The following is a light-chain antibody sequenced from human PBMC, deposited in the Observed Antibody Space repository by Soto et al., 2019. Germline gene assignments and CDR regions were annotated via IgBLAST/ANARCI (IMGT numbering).Light chain of an antibody. CDR3: QQHNNWHT. V-gene: IGKV3-11*01. Sequence: ETVLTQSGATLSVSRGEIATLSCRASESVRTSLAWYQQKPGQAPSLLIYGASKRATGIPARFSGSGSGTDFTLTISRLETEDFAVYFCQQHNNWHTFGQGTRLEIK. CDR1: ESVRTS. CDR2: GAS. J-gene: IGKJ5*01.